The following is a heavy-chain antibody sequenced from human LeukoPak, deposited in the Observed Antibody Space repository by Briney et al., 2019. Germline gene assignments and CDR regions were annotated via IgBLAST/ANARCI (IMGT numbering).Heavy chain of an antibody. D-gene: IGHD4-17*01. Sequence: ASVKVSCKASGYTFTGYYMHWVRQAPGQGLEWMGWINPNSGGTNYAQKFQGRVTMTRDTSISTAYMELSRLRPDDTAVYYCARNLDPTTVSPTIDYWGQGTLVTVSS. J-gene: IGHJ4*02. CDR3: ARNLDPTTVSPTIDY. CDR2: INPNSGGT. V-gene: IGHV1-2*02. CDR1: GYTFTGYY.